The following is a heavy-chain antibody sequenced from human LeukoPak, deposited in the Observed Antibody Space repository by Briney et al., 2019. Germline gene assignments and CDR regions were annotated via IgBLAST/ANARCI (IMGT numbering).Heavy chain of an antibody. Sequence: GGSLRLSCAASGFTFSTYWMHWVRQAPGKGLVWVSRTNSDGSRTDYADSVKGRFTISRDNAENTLYLQMNSLRVEDTAVYYCARDRGINMVRGVIDYWGQGALVTVSS. D-gene: IGHD3-10*01. V-gene: IGHV3-74*01. CDR1: GFTFSTYW. CDR2: TNSDGSRT. J-gene: IGHJ4*02. CDR3: ARDRGINMVRGVIDY.